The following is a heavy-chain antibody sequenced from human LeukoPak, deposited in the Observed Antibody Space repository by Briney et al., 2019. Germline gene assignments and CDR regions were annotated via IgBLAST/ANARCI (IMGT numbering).Heavy chain of an antibody. CDR3: VTSYGTS. J-gene: IGHJ5*02. D-gene: IGHD4-17*01. CDR1: GFTFSNAW. CDR2: IKSKADDGTT. Sequence: GGSLRLSCAASGFTFSNAWMNWVRQAPGKGLEWVGRIKSKADDGTTDYTAPVKGRFTISRDDLENTLSLQMNSLETEDTAVYYCVTSYGTSWGQGTLVTVSS. V-gene: IGHV3-15*07.